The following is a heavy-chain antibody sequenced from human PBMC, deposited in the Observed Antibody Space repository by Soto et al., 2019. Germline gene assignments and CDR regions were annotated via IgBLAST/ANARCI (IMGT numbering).Heavy chain of an antibody. J-gene: IGHJ4*02. CDR1: GGSFSGYY. D-gene: IGHD7-27*01. CDR2: ITHDGNI. CDR3: ARGQDRSKLGDN. Sequence: SETLSLTCAVYGGSFSGYYWTWIRQPPGKGLEWIGEITHDGNINYNPSLKSRVTISVDTSKNQFSLRLSFVTAADTAVYFCARGQDRSKLGDNCGQGTLVPVSS. V-gene: IGHV4-34*01.